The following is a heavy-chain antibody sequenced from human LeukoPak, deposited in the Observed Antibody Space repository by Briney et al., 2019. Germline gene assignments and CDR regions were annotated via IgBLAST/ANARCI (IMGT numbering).Heavy chain of an antibody. CDR2: ISDTVRDT. V-gene: IGHV3-23*01. D-gene: IGHD4-17*01. Sequence: GGSLRLSCAASGFTFSAYGMSWVRQAPGKGLEWVSHISDTVRDTWDANSVKGRFIISRDNSRDTVYLQMSSLRPEDTAPYFCAKDNYGGIFASWGQGTLVTVSS. CDR1: GFTFSAYG. J-gene: IGHJ4*02. CDR3: AKDNYGGIFAS.